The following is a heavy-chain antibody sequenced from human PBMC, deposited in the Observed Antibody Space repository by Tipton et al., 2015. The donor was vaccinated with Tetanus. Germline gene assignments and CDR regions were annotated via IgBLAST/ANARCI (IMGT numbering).Heavy chain of an antibody. CDR1: GYNFTIYW. J-gene: IGHJ2*01. CDR2: INPTDYQT. D-gene: IGHD3-9*01. CDR3: ARRRSAILSGSYHWYFDI. V-gene: IGHV5-51*01. Sequence: QLVQSGAEVKKPGESLKISCKPSGYNFTIYWIDWVRQMPGKGLEWMGVINPTDYQTSYNPSFEGQVTISADRSINTAYLQWSSLQTSDTAMYFCARRRSAILSGSYHWYFDIWGRGTLVTVSS.